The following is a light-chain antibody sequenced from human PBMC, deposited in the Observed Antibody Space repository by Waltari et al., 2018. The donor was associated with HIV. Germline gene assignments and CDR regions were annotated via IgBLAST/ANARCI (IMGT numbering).Light chain of an antibody. CDR2: CDN. CDR3: NSRDSSGHHLV. Sequence: SSELTQDPAVSVALGQTVRITCQGASLSSYSASWYQQKPEQAPLLVVYCDNKRPSGIPVLFSGSCSGNTASLTITGAQAEDEADYYCNSRDSSGHHLVFAAATTVTVL. CDR1: SLSSYS. J-gene: IGLJ1*01. V-gene: IGLV3-19*01.